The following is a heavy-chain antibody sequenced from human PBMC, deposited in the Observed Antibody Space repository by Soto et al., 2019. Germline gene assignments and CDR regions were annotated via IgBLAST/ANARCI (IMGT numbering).Heavy chain of an antibody. D-gene: IGHD5-18*01. J-gene: IGHJ6*02. CDR3: ASGASYGFYYYVMDV. Sequence: SETLSLTCTVSGGSISSYYWSWIRQPPGKGLEWIGYIYYSGSTNYNPSLKSRVTISVDTSKNQFSLKLSSVTAADTAVYYCASGASYGFYYYVMDVWGQGTTVTVSS. CDR2: IYYSGST. V-gene: IGHV4-59*01. CDR1: GGSISSYY.